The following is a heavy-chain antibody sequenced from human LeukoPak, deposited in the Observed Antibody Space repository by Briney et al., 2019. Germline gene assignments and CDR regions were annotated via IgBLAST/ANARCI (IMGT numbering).Heavy chain of an antibody. V-gene: IGHV1-2*02. D-gene: IGHD3-3*01. CDR1: GDTFTSYY. CDR3: ARGRLFGEVIR. J-gene: IGHJ4*02. CDR2: INPNSGGT. Sequence: GASVKVSCKASGDTFTSYYIHWVRQAPGQGLEWMGWINPNSGGTNYAQKFQGRVTVTRDTSISTAYMELSRLRSDDTAVYYCARGRLFGEVIRWGQGTLVTVSS.